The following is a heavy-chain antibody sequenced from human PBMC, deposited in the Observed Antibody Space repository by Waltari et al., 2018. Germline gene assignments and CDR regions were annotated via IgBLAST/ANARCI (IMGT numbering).Heavy chain of an antibody. CDR1: GYTFTGYY. CDR2: INPNSGGT. Sequence: QVQLVQSGAEVKKPGASVKVSCKASGYTFTGYYMHWVRQAPGQGLEWMGWINPNSGGTNYAQKFQGRVTMTRDTSISTAYMELSRLRSDDTAVYYCARDQSPPNWNYPSAGFDPWGQGTLVTVSS. V-gene: IGHV1-2*02. J-gene: IGHJ5*02. D-gene: IGHD1-7*01. CDR3: ARDQSPPNWNYPSAGFDP.